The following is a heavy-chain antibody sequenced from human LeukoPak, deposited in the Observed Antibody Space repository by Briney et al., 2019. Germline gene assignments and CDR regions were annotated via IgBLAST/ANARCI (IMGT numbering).Heavy chain of an antibody. CDR1: GGSISRGFSS. J-gene: IGHJ5*02. D-gene: IGHD4-17*01. V-gene: IGHV4-30-2*01. CDR2: IYHSGRP. Sequence: PSEPLSLTCAVSGGSISRGFSSWNWIRQPPGKGLEWIGYIYHSGRPYYTPSLKSRVSMSVDKSKNHFSLILTSLTAADRAVYYCVRGYGDAPEGLAPWGQGTLVIVSS. CDR3: VRGYGDAPEGLAP.